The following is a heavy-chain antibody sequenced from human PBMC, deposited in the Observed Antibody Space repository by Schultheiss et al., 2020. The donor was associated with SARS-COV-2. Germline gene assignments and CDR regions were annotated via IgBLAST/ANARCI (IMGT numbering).Heavy chain of an antibody. D-gene: IGHD4-17*01. J-gene: IGHJ6*02. CDR3: ARIRGADYGDYYYYGMDV. CDR1: GFSLSTSGMC. Sequence: SGPTLVKPTQTLTLTCTFSGFSLSTSGMCVSWIRQPSGKALEWLARIDWDDDKYYSTSLKTRLTISKDTSKNQVVLTMTNMDPVDTATYYCARIRGADYGDYYYYGMDVWGQGTTVTVSS. CDR2: IDWDDDK. V-gene: IGHV2-70*11.